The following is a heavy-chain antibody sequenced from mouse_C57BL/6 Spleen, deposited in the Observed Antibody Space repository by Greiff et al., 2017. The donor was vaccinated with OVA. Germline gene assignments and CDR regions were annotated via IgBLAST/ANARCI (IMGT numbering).Heavy chain of an antibody. CDR2: ISDGGSYT. J-gene: IGHJ1*03. V-gene: IGHV5-4*01. D-gene: IGHD2-4*01. Sequence: EVQGVESGGGLVKPGGSLKLSCAASGFTFSSYAMSWVRQTPEKRLEWVATISDGGSYTYYPDNVKGRFTISRDNAKNNLYLQMRHLKSEDTAMYYCARGGDYDYWYFDVWGTGTTVTVSS. CDR1: GFTFSSYA. CDR3: ARGGDYDYWYFDV.